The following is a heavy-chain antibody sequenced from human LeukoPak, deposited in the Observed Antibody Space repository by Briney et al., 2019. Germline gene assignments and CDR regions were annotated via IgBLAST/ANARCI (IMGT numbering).Heavy chain of an antibody. Sequence: ASVKVSCKASGGTFSSYAISWVRQAPGQGLEWMGRIIPILGIANYAQKFQGRVTMTRDTSISTAYMELSRLRSDDTAVYYCATLHYDFWSGYYTRGVWGKGTTVTVSS. CDR1: GGTFSSYA. J-gene: IGHJ6*04. V-gene: IGHV1-69*04. CDR2: IIPILGIA. D-gene: IGHD3-3*01. CDR3: ATLHYDFWSGYYTRGV.